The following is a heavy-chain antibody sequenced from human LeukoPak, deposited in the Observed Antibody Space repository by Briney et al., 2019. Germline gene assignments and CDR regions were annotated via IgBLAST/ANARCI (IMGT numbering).Heavy chain of an antibody. CDR2: ISGSGGTT. CDR3: AKVSGGGIYYDGMDV. CDR1: GFTFNIYA. D-gene: IGHD1-14*01. J-gene: IGHJ6*02. Sequence: QSGGSLRLSCAASGFTFNIYAMNWVRQAPGKGLEWVSVISGSGGTTYYADSVKGRFTISRDSSKNTLYLQMNSLRAEETAVYYCAKVSGGGIYYDGMDVWGQGTTVTVSS. V-gene: IGHV3-23*01.